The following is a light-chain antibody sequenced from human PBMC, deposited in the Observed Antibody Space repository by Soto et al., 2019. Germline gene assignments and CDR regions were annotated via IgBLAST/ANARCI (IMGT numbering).Light chain of an antibody. J-gene: IGKJ3*01. CDR2: KAS. CDR1: QTISTW. V-gene: IGKV1-5*03. CDR3: QQYNSYSS. Sequence: IQMTQSPSTLSASVGDRVTFTCRASQTISTWLAWYQQKPGEAPKLLIYKASNLGGGVPSRFSGDGSGTEFTLTISSLQPEDSATYYCQQYNSYSSFGPGTKVDIK.